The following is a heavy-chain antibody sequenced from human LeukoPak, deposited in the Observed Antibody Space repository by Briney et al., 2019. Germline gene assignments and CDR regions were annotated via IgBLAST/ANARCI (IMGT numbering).Heavy chain of an antibody. D-gene: IGHD1-26*01. CDR1: TFTFSRYW. CDR2: IKSDGRTT. J-gene: IGHJ4*02. V-gene: IGHV3-74*01. CDR3: ATDRNSGKYYDY. Sequence: PGGSLRLSCAASTFTFSRYWMHWVRQAPGKGLIWVSLIKSDGRTTLYADSVKGRFTISRDNAKNTLYLQMNSLRAEDTAVYYCATDRNSGKYYDYWGQGTLVTVSS.